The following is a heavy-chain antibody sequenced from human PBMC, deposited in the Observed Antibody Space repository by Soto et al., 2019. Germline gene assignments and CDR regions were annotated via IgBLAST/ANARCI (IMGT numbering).Heavy chain of an antibody. CDR1: GFTFSDYA. Sequence: GGSLRLSCSASGFTFSDYAIHWVRQAPGKGLEYVSAIRSNGINTDYADSVKGRFTISRDNSKNTVSLQMSSLRAEDTAVYYCVKSTNTYYDFWGQGTLVTVSS. V-gene: IGHV3-64D*06. CDR2: IRSNGINT. CDR3: VKSTNTYYDF. J-gene: IGHJ4*02. D-gene: IGHD3-3*01.